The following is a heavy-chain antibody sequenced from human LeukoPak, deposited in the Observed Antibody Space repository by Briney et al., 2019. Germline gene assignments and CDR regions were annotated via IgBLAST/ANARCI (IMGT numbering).Heavy chain of an antibody. V-gene: IGHV3-7*01. J-gene: IGHJ4*02. D-gene: IGHD1-26*01. CDR2: IKHDGSEK. CDR3: AKDVGKWESLHFFDY. Sequence: SGGSLRLSCAASGFIFTNYFMSWVRQAPGKGLEWVASIKHDGSEKYYVDSVRGRFTISRDNTMNSLYLQMSSLRAEDTAVYYCAKDVGKWESLHFFDYWGQGTLVTVSS. CDR1: GFIFTNYF.